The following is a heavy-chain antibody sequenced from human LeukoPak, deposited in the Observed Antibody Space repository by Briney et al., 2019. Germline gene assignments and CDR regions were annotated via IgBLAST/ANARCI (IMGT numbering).Heavy chain of an antibody. J-gene: IGHJ4*02. CDR1: GVSISSSYSY. D-gene: IGHD3-16*02. V-gene: IGHV4-39*01. CDR2: IYYSGST. CDR3: ARLAGLRLVPFDY. Sequence: PSETLSLTCTVSGVSISSSYSYWGWIRQPPGKGLEWIGSIYYSGSTYYNPSLKSRVTISVDTSKNQFSLKLSSVTAADTAVYYCARLAGLRLVPFDYWGQGTLVTVSS.